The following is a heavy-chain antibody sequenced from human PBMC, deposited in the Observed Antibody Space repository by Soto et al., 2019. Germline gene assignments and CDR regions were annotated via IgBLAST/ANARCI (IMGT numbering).Heavy chain of an antibody. Sequence: SETLSLTCTVSGGSISSSSYYWGWIRQPPGKGLEWIGSIYYSGSTYYNPSLKSRVTISVDTSKNQFSLKLSSVTAADTAVYYCATELLWFGELPYYFDYWGQGTLVTVSS. CDR2: IYYSGST. CDR1: GGSISSSSYY. D-gene: IGHD3-10*01. V-gene: IGHV4-39*01. CDR3: ATELLWFGELPYYFDY. J-gene: IGHJ4*02.